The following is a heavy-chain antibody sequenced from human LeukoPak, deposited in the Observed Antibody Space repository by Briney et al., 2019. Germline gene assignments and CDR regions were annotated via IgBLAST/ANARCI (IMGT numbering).Heavy chain of an antibody. CDR3: AKGTAVANFDY. D-gene: IGHD6-19*01. CDR1: GFTFSSYA. J-gene: IGHJ4*02. Sequence: GGSLRLSCAASGFTFSSYAMSWVRQAPGKGLEWVSAISGGSTYYADSVKGRFTISRDNSKNTLYLQMNSLRAEDTAVYYCAKGTAVANFDYWGQGTLVTVSS. CDR2: ISGGST. V-gene: IGHV3-23*01.